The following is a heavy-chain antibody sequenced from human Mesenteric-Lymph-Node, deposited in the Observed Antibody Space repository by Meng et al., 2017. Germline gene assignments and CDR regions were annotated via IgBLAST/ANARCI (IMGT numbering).Heavy chain of an antibody. CDR2: INSDGSST. D-gene: IGHD1-26*01. CDR1: GLTLSNDW. J-gene: IGHJ5*02. Sequence: EEEVVECGGGLGGGGGSVGLSGGGSGLTLSNDWMHWVRQAPGKGLVWVSRINSDGSSTYYADSVKGRLTISRDNAKNTVYLQMNSLRDEDTAVYYCTRGYSGNYGKFDPWGQGTLVTVSS. V-gene: IGHV3-74*01. CDR3: TRGYSGNYGKFDP.